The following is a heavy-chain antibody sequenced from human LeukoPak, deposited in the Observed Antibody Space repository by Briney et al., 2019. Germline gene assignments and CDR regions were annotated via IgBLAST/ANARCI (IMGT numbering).Heavy chain of an antibody. J-gene: IGHJ6*03. D-gene: IGHD2-2*01. V-gene: IGHV6-1*01. CDR1: GDSVSSNSAA. CDR2: TYYRSKWYN. Sequence: TSQTLSLTCAISGDSVSSNSAAWNWISQSPSRGLEWLGRTYYRSKWYNDYAVSVKSRITINPDTSKNQFSLQLNSVTPEDTAVYYCARGGAYQLLHMDVWGKGTTVTVSS. CDR3: ARGGAYQLLHMDV.